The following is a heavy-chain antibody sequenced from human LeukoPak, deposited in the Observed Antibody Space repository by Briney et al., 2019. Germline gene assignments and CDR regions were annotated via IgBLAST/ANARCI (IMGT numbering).Heavy chain of an antibody. V-gene: IGHV5-51*01. D-gene: IGHD6-13*01. J-gene: IGHJ3*01. CDR3: ARHLIAASATNRSPFDV. CDR2: IYPGDSET. CDR1: GYSFTNYW. Sequence: GESLKISCKGSGYSFTNYWNGWVRQLPREGVEWMGIIYPGDSETTYRPAFRGQVTISADKSINTAYLQWSSLKASDTAMYYCARHLIAASATNRSPFDVWGQGTMVTVSS.